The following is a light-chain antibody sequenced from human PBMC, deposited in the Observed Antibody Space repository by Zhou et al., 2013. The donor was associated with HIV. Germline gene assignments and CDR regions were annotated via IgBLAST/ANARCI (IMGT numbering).Light chain of an antibody. V-gene: IGKV1-39*01. Sequence: DIQMTQSPSSLSASVGDRVTITCRASQSISSYLNWYQQKPGKAPKYLIYAASSLQSGVPSRFRGSGSGTDFTLTISSLQFEDFATYYCQQSYSTPLFTFGPGTKVDIK. CDR1: QSISSY. J-gene: IGKJ3*01. CDR3: QQSYSTPLFT. CDR2: AAS.